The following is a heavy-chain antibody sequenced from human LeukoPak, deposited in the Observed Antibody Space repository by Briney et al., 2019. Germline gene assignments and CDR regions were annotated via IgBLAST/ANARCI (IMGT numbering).Heavy chain of an antibody. CDR1: GGSISSYY. V-gene: IGHV4-59*01. Sequence: SETLSLTCTVSGGSISSYYWSWIQQPPGKGLEWIGYIYYSGSTNYNPSLKSRVTISVDTSKNQFSLWLSSVTAADTAVYYCARDQVESSGLEAFDIWGQGTMVTVSS. J-gene: IGHJ3*02. D-gene: IGHD6-25*01. CDR2: IYYSGST. CDR3: ARDQVESSGLEAFDI.